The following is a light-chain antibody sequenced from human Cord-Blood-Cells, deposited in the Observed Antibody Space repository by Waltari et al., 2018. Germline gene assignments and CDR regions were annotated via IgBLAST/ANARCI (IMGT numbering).Light chain of an antibody. Sequence: EIVFTQSPANLSFSPREIATLSCRASQSVSSHLAWYQQIPGQAPRLLIYDASNRATGIPARFSGSGSGTDFTLTISSLEPEDFAVYYCQQRSNWLTFGGGTKVEIK. J-gene: IGKJ4*01. CDR1: QSVSSH. V-gene: IGKV3-11*01. CDR2: DAS. CDR3: QQRSNWLT.